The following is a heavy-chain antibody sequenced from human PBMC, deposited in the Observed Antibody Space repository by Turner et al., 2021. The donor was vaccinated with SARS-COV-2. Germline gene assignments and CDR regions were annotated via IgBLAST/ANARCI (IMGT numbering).Heavy chain of an antibody. Sequence: EVQLVHSGADVKEPEESLRISCKGSVYSFTSYWISWVRQMPGKGLAWMGRTDPRDSYTNDSPSFQAHVTTLADKSISTAYLQWSSLKASDTARYYCARHFYGGWEVNLWGQGTLVTVSS. CDR1: VYSFTSYW. CDR2: TDPRDSYT. CDR3: ARHFYGGWEVNL. V-gene: IGHV5-10-1*01. D-gene: IGHD3-10*01. J-gene: IGHJ5*02.